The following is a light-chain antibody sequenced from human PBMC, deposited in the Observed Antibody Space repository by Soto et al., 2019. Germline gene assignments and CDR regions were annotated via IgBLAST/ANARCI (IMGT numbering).Light chain of an antibody. J-gene: IGKJ2*01. CDR2: CAS. V-gene: IGKV3-20*01. CDR1: RSVSSRY. Sequence: EIVLTQSPGTLSLSPGERATLSCRASRSVSSRYLACYQQKPGQAPRLLIYCASSSATDIPERFSGSGSATDFTLTISRLEAEDFAVYHCHQYGYSPNTFGQGTKLEIK. CDR3: HQYGYSPNT.